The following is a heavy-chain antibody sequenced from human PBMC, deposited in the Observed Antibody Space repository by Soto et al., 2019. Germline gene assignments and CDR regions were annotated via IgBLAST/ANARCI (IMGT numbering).Heavy chain of an antibody. D-gene: IGHD3-16*02. J-gene: IGHJ4*02. Sequence: SGPTLVNPTQALTLTCTFSGFSLSTSGVGVGWIRQPPGKALEWLALIYWDDDKRYSPSLKSRLTITKDTSKNQVVLTMTNMDPVDTATYYCAHIQTPPPYYDYIWGSYRQKFLFDYWGQGTLVTVSS. CDR3: AHIQTPPPYYDYIWGSYRQKFLFDY. CDR1: GFSLSTSGVG. V-gene: IGHV2-5*02. CDR2: IYWDDDK.